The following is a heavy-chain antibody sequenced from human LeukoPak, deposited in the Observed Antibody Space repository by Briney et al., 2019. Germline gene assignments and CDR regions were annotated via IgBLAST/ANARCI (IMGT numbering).Heavy chain of an antibody. CDR1: GYSFTSYW. J-gene: IGHJ3*02. V-gene: IGHV5-51*01. Sequence: GESLKISCKGSGYSFTSYWIGWVRQMPGKGLEWMGIIYPGDSDTRYSPSFQGQVTISADKSISTAYLQWSSLKASDTAMYYCARQHDILTGSQSFDIWGQGTMVTVSS. CDR2: IYPGDSDT. CDR3: ARQHDILTGSQSFDI. D-gene: IGHD3-9*01.